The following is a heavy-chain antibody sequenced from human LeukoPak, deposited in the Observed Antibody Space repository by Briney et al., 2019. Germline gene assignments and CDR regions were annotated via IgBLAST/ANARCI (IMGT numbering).Heavy chain of an antibody. CDR1: GFTFSSYG. Sequence: GGSLRLSCAASGFTFSSYGMHWVRQAPGKGPEWVTFIRYDGSNKYYADSVKGRFTISRDNSKNTLYLQMNSLRIEDTAVYYCAKHYGASFDYWGQGTLVTVSS. J-gene: IGHJ4*02. CDR3: AKHYGASFDY. D-gene: IGHD4-17*01. V-gene: IGHV3-30*02. CDR2: IRYDGSNK.